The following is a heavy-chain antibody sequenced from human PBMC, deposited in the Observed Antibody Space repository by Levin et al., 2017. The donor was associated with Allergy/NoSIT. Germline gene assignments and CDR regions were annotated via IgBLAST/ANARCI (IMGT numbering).Heavy chain of an antibody. CDR3: AKMADPTTYYYGMDV. CDR1: GGSISSSNW. CDR2: IYHSGST. D-gene: IGHD1-1*01. J-gene: IGHJ6*02. V-gene: IGHV4-4*02. Sequence: SETLSLTCAVSGGSISSSNWWSWVRQPPGKGLEWIGEIYHSGSTNYNPSLKSRVTISVDKSKNQFSLKLSSVTAADTAVYYCAKMADPTTYYYGMDVWGQGTTVTVSS.